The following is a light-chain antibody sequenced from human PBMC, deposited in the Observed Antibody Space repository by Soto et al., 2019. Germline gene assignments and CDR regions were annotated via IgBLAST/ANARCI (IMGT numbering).Light chain of an antibody. CDR2: EGS. J-gene: IGLJ1*01. CDR1: SSDVGAYNL. Sequence: QSVLTQPASVSGSPGQSITISCTGTSSDVGAYNLVSWYQHHPGKAPKLMIYEGSKRPSGVSNRFSASKSGNTASLTISGLQAEDEADYHCCSYAGSDTHKVFGTGTKAAAL. CDR3: CSYAGSDTHKV. V-gene: IGLV2-23*01.